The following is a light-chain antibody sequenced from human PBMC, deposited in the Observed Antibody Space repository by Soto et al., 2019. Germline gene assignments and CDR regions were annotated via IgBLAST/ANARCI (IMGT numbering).Light chain of an antibody. CDR2: ANS. V-gene: IGLV1-40*01. CDR3: QSYDSSLSGFYV. CDR1: SSNIGAGYD. J-gene: IGLJ1*01. Sequence: QSVLTQPPSVSGAPGQRVTISCTGSSSNIGAGYDVHWYQQLPGGAPKLLIYANSNRPSGVPDRFSGSRSGTSASLAITGLQAEDEADYSWQSYDSSLSGFYVFGTGTKVTVL.